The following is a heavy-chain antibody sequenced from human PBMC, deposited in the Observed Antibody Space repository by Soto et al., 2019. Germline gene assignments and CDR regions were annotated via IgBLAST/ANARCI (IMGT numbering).Heavy chain of an antibody. CDR3: ASRPNYDIRDAFDI. CDR1: GGSISSSSYY. CDR2: IYYSGST. V-gene: IGHV4-39*01. D-gene: IGHD3-9*01. J-gene: IGHJ3*02. Sequence: SETLSLTCTVSGGSISSSSYYWGWIRQPPGKGLEWIGSIYYSGSTYYNPSLKSRVTISVDTSKNQFSLKLSSVTAADTAVYYCASRPNYDIRDAFDIWGQGTMVTVSS.